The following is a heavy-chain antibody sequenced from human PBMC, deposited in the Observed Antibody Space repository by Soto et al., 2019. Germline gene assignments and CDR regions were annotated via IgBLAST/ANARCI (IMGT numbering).Heavy chain of an antibody. CDR1: GFTFSSYS. Sequence: EVQLVESGGGLVKPGGSLRLSCAASGFTFSSYSMNWVRQAPGKGPEWVSSISSSSSYIYYADSVKGRFTISRDNAKNSLYLQMNSLRAEDTAVYYCARARSGYSSSWYLDYWGQGTLVTVSS. D-gene: IGHD6-13*01. V-gene: IGHV3-21*01. CDR3: ARARSGYSSSWYLDY. J-gene: IGHJ4*02. CDR2: ISSSSSYI.